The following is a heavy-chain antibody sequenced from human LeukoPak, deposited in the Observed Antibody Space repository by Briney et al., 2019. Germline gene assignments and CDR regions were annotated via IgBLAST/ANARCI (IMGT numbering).Heavy chain of an antibody. CDR1: GFTLSNYD. CDR3: ARADCSSSTCYLRRSWFDP. Sequence: GGSLRLFCAASGFTLSNYDMNWVRQAPGKGLEWVSSISTSSRYIYYKDSVRGRFTISRDDAKNSLYLEMNSLRAEDTAVYYCARADCSSSTCYLRRSWFDPWGQGTLVTVSS. J-gene: IGHJ5*02. V-gene: IGHV3-21*01. CDR2: ISTSSRYI. D-gene: IGHD2-2*01.